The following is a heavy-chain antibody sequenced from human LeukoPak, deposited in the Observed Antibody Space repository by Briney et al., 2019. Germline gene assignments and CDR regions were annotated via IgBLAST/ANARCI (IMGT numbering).Heavy chain of an antibody. CDR1: GYTFTGYY. Sequence: GASVKVSCKASGYTFTGYYMHWVRQAPGQGLEWMGWINPNSGGTNYAQKFQGRVTMTRDTSISTAYMELSRLRSDDTAVYYCARVAVEWVASPPDAFDIWGQGTMVTVSS. CDR3: ARVAVEWVASPPDAFDI. V-gene: IGHV1-2*02. CDR2: INPNSGGT. J-gene: IGHJ3*02. D-gene: IGHD1-26*01.